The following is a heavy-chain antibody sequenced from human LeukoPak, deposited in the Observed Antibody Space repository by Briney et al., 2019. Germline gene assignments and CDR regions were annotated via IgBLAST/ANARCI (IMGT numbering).Heavy chain of an antibody. V-gene: IGHV3-7*01. CDR3: ARDYGGSSPFGY. CDR1: GFTFSSYW. Sequence: GGSLRLSCVASGFTFSSYWMTWVRQAPGKGLEWVANIRQDGSDQYYVDSVKGRFTISRDNAKNSLFLQMNSLRAEDTAVYYCARDYGGSSPFGYWGQGTLVTVSS. J-gene: IGHJ4*02. CDR2: IRQDGSDQ. D-gene: IGHD4-23*01.